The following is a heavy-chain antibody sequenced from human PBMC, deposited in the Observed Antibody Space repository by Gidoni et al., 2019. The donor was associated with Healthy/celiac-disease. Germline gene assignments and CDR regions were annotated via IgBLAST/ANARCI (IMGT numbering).Heavy chain of an antibody. V-gene: IGHV3-23*01. Sequence: EVQLLESGGGLVQPGGSLRLSCAASGFTFSSYARSWVRQAPGKGLEWVSAISGSGGSTYYADAVKGRFTISRDNSKNTLYLKMNSLRAEDTAVYYCAKVSWDYDYGDYASIMDYWGQGTLVTVSS. J-gene: IGHJ4*02. D-gene: IGHD4-17*01. CDR1: GFTFSSYA. CDR2: ISGSGGST. CDR3: AKVSWDYDYGDYASIMDY.